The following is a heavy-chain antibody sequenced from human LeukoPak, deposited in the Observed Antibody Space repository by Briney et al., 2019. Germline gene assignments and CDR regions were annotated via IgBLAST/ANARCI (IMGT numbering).Heavy chain of an antibody. V-gene: IGHV3-30*02. CDR3: AKGDTS. CDR2: IRYDGSDK. D-gene: IGHD2-21*02. J-gene: IGHJ5*02. CDR1: GFNFSNYD. Sequence: PGGSLRLSCAASGFNFSNYDMHWVRQAPGKGLEWVAFIRYDGSDKDYADSVKGRFTISRDNSKNTLYLQMNSLRTEDTAVYYCAKGDTSWGQGTLVTVSS.